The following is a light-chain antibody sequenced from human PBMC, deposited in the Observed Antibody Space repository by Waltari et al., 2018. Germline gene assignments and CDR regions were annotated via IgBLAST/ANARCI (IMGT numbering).Light chain of an antibody. CDR1: SNDLGEYKY. J-gene: IGLJ1*01. Sequence: QSALAQPPSASGSHGQSVTISSPGSSNDLGEYKYVSWYQQRPGRAPKLIIYDVNRRPSGVPDRFSGSKSGNTASLTVSGLQPDDEGDYDCSSYAGGNIYVFGSGTAVTVL. CDR2: DVN. V-gene: IGLV2-8*01. CDR3: SSYAGGNIYV.